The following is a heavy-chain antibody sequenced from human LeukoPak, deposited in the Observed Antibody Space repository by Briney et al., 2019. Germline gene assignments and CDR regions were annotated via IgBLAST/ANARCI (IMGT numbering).Heavy chain of an antibody. D-gene: IGHD4-17*01. CDR3: ARGVLGSENDYGGYLRMRRGGPNVFDY. Sequence: PSETLSLTCAVYGGSFSGYYWSWIRQPPGKGLEWIGEINHSGSTNYNPSLKSRVTISVDTSKSQFSLKLSSVTAADTAMFYCARGVLGSENDYGGYLRMRRGGPNVFDYWGQGTLVTVSS. V-gene: IGHV4-34*01. J-gene: IGHJ4*02. CDR2: INHSGST. CDR1: GGSFSGYY.